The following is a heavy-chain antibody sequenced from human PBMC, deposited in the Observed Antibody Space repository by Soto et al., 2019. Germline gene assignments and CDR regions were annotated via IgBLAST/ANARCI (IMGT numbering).Heavy chain of an antibody. D-gene: IGHD6-19*01. CDR1: RFIFSDYA. J-gene: IGHJ5*01. CDR3: AKDAVSYNGQWDWFHS. V-gene: IGHV3-23*01. Sequence: DVQLLESGGGLVQPGGSLTLSCAASRFIFSDYAMNWVRQAPGKGLEWVSSIGGGNTDRYYADSVKGRFIISRDNSKNTRYLQMNSLRDDDTAVYYCAKDAVSYNGQWDWFHSWGQGTLVTVSS. CDR2: IGGGNTDR.